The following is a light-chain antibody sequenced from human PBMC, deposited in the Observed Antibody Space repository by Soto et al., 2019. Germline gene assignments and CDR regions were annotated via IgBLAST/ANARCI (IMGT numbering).Light chain of an antibody. J-gene: IGLJ3*02. Sequence: QSVLTQPASVSGSAGQSITISCSGTMRDVGAYNLVSWYQQHPGTAPKLIIYEVRNRPSGISSRFSGSRSGNTASLTISGLQSEDEGDYYCAAWDDSLNGPLFGGGTKLTVL. CDR1: MRDVGAYNL. CDR2: EVR. CDR3: AAWDDSLNGPL. V-gene: IGLV2-14*01.